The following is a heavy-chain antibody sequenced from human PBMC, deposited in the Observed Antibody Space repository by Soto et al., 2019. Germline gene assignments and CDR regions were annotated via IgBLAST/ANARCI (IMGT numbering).Heavy chain of an antibody. J-gene: IGHJ6*04. CDR2: IDPSDSYT. Sequence: GESLKIAWKGSGYSFTSYWISCVRQIPGKGLEWMGRIDPSDSYTNYSPSFQGHVTISADKSISTAYLQWSSLKASDTAMYYCARSPRTVTDYGMDVWGKGTTVTVSS. D-gene: IGHD4-17*01. V-gene: IGHV5-10-1*01. CDR1: GYSFTSYW. CDR3: ARSPRTVTDYGMDV.